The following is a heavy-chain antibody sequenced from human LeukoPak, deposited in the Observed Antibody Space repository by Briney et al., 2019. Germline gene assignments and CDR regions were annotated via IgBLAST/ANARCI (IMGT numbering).Heavy chain of an antibody. D-gene: IGHD2-2*01. Sequence: GGSLRLSCAASGFTFSSYGMSWVRRAPGKGLEWVSAISGSGGSTYYADSVKGRFTISRDNSKNTLYLQMNSLRAEDTAVYYCAKDVVPAAMDYYYYMDVWGKGTTVTTSS. CDR3: AKDVVPAAMDYYYYMDV. J-gene: IGHJ6*03. CDR2: ISGSGGST. CDR1: GFTFSSYG. V-gene: IGHV3-23*01.